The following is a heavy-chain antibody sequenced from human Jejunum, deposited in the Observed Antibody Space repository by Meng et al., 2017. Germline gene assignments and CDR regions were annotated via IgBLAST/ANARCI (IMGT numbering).Heavy chain of an antibody. CDR1: GFSFISYA. CDR2: ITAGNGNT. CDR3: ARDMPYSSGSFDF. V-gene: IGHV1-3*01. D-gene: IGHD3-10*01. Sequence: QVQLVQSGAEVKKPGASVMVSCRASGFSFISYAIYWVRQSPGQSLEWMGWITAGNGNTKYSQKFQGRVTITRDTSASTAYMELSSLRFEDTAVYYCARDMPYSSGSFDFWGQGTLVTVSS. J-gene: IGHJ4*02.